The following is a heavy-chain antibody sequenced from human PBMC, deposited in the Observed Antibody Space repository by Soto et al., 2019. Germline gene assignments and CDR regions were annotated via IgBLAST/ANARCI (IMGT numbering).Heavy chain of an antibody. CDR1: GYTFTSYD. V-gene: IGHV1-8*01. J-gene: IGHJ5*02. CDR2: MNPNSGNT. Sequence: ASVKVSCKASGYTFTSYDINWVRQATGQGLEWMGWMNPNSGNTGYARKFQGRVTMTRNTSISTAYMELSSLRSEDTAVYYCARGSELNNWFDPWGQGTLVTVSS. D-gene: IGHD1-26*01. CDR3: ARGSELNNWFDP.